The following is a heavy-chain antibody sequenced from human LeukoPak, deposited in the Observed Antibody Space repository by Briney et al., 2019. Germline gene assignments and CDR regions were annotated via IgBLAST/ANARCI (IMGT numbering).Heavy chain of an antibody. Sequence: SQTLSLTCTVSGGSISSGGYYWSWIRQSPGKGLEWIGCFYYRGSTNYNPSLKGRVSISVDSFRDQFSLQLTSVTAADTALYYCARGGIQLPDYWGQGTLVTVSS. CDR1: GGSISSGGYY. CDR3: ARGGIQLPDY. V-gene: IGHV4-61*08. J-gene: IGHJ4*02. CDR2: FYYRGST. D-gene: IGHD1-1*01.